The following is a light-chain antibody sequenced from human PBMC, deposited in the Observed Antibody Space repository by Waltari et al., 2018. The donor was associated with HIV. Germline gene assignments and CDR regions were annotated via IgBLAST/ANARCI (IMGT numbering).Light chain of an antibody. CDR1: QSVLYSSNNKNY. CDR3: QQYYSTPRT. CDR2: WAS. V-gene: IGKV4-1*01. Sequence: IVMTQSPDSLAVPLGERATIKCKSSQSVLYSSNNKNYLSWYQQQPGQPPKLLIYWASNRESWVPDRFSGSGSGTDFTLSISSLQAEEVAVYYCQQYYSTPRTFGQGTEVEI. J-gene: IGKJ1*01.